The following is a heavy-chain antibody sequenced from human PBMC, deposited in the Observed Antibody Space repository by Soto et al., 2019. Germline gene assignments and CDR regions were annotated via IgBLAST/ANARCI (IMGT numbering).Heavy chain of an antibody. D-gene: IGHD3-22*01. CDR2: ISYDGSNK. V-gene: IGHV3-30*18. CDR3: AKEANYYDSSGYAGDY. Sequence: QVQLVESGGGVVQPGRSLRLSCAASGFTFSSYGMHWVRQAPGKGLEWVAVISYDGSNKYYADSVKGRFTISRDNSKNTLYLQMNSLRAEDTAVYYCAKEANYYDSSGYAGDYWGQGTLVTVSS. CDR1: GFTFSSYG. J-gene: IGHJ4*02.